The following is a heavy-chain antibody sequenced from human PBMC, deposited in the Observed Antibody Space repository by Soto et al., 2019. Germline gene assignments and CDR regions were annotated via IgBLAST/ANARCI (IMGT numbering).Heavy chain of an antibody. D-gene: IGHD3-22*01. CDR1: GYTFTSYA. Sequence: ASVEVSCQASGYTFTSYAMDWVRQAPGQRLEWMGWINAGNGNTKYSQKFQGRVTITRDTSASTAYMELSSLRSEDTAVYYCARDPSYDSSGYFNAYWGQGTLVTVSS. V-gene: IGHV1-3*01. CDR2: INAGNGNT. CDR3: ARDPSYDSSGYFNAY. J-gene: IGHJ4*02.